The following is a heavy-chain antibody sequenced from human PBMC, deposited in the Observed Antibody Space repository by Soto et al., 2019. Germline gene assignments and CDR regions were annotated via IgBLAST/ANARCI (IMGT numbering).Heavy chain of an antibody. CDR1: GFTCSSYA. V-gene: IGHV3-23*01. D-gene: IGHD4-17*01. J-gene: IGHJ4*02. CDR2: ISGSGGST. CDR3: AKNLSYGDSFPVFDY. Sequence: EVQLLESGGGLVQPGGSLRLSCAASGFTCSSYAMSWVRQAPGKGLEWVSAISGSGGSTYYADSVKGRFTISRDNSKNTLYLQMNSLRDEDTAVYYCAKNLSYGDSFPVFDYCGQGSLVPVS.